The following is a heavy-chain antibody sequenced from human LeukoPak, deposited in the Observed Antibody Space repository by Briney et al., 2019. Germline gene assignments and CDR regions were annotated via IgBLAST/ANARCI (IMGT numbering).Heavy chain of an antibody. Sequence: PGGSLRLSCEASGFTFSNAWMSWVRQAPGKGLEWASYISSSGRTIYYADSVQGRFTISRDNAKNSLYLQMNSLRAEDTAVYYCARGGDYLDYWGQGTLVTVSS. V-gene: IGHV3-11*04. CDR1: GFTFSNAW. D-gene: IGHD2-15*01. J-gene: IGHJ4*02. CDR3: ARGGDYLDY. CDR2: ISSSGRTI.